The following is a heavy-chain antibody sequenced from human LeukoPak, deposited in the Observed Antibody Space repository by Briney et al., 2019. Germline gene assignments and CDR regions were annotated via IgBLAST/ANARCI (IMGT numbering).Heavy chain of an antibody. J-gene: IGHJ4*02. Sequence: GGSLSLSCAASGFTFSTYAMHWVRQAPGKGLEWVAFIRYDGTNKHYGDSVKGRFTISRDNSKNTLYLQMNSLRAKDTAVYYGGKAASSGLDFWGQGTLVPVSS. CDR3: GKAASSGLDF. CDR2: IRYDGTNK. CDR1: GFTFSTYA. V-gene: IGHV3-30*02.